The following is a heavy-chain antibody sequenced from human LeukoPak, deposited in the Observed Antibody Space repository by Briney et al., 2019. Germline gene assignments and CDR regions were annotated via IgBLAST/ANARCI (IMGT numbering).Heavy chain of an antibody. CDR1: GGSISSYY. V-gene: IGHV4-59*01. J-gene: IGHJ5*02. CDR3: ARDFGYSGCEGWFDP. D-gene: IGHD5-12*01. CDR2: IYYSGYT. Sequence: PSETLSLTCTVSGGSISSYYWSWIRQPPGKGLKWIGNIYYSGYTTYSPSLRSRVTISVDTSKNQFSLKLSSVTAADTAVYYCARDFGYSGCEGWFDPWGQGTLVTVSS.